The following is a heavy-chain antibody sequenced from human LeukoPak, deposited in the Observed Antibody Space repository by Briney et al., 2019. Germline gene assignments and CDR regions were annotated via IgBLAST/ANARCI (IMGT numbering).Heavy chain of an antibody. Sequence: GGSLKLSFPPSGLTFSSYAMTWFPRAQGKGLEWVSAISGSGGSTYYADSVKGRFTISRDNSKNTLYLQMNSLRAEDTAVYYCVGRITMIVVVINWGQGTLVTVSS. CDR1: GLTFSSYA. V-gene: IGHV3-23*01. J-gene: IGHJ4*02. CDR3: VGRITMIVVVIN. CDR2: ISGSGGST. D-gene: IGHD3-22*01.